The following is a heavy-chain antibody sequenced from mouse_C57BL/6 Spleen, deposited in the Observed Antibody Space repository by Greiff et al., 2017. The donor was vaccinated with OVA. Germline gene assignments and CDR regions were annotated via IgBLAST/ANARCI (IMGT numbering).Heavy chain of an antibody. J-gene: IGHJ2*01. CDR2: IYPGSGSI. CDR1: GYTFTEYT. Sequence: QVQLQQSGAELVKPGASVKLSCKASGYTFTEYTIHWVKQRPGQGLEWIGWIYPGSGSIKYNEKFKDKATLTADKSSSTAYMQLSSLTSEYSAVDFCARHDVPPAGRCFDDWGQGTTLTVSS. V-gene: IGHV1-62-2*01. CDR3: ARHDVPPAGRCFDD. D-gene: IGHD1-1*02.